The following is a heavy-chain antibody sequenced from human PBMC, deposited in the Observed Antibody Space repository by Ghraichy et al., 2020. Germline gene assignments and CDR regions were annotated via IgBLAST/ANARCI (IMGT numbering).Heavy chain of an antibody. V-gene: IGHV3-30*02. CDR2: IRYDGSNK. Sequence: GGSLRLSCAASGFTFSSYGMHWVRQAPGKGLEWVAFIRYDGSNKYYADSVKGRFTISRDNSKNTLYLQMNSLRAEDTAVYYCAKTCSSTSCYAENWGQGTLVTVSS. D-gene: IGHD2-2*01. CDR1: GFTFSSYG. CDR3: AKTCSSTSCYAEN. J-gene: IGHJ4*02.